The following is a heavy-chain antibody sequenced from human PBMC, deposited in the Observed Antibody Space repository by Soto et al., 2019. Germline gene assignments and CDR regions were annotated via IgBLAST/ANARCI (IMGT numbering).Heavy chain of an antibody. V-gene: IGHV2-5*02. CDR2: IYWDDDK. Sequence: QITLKESGPPLVKPTQTLTLTCTFSGFSLSTSGVGVGWIRQPPGKALEWLALIYWDDDKRYSPSLKSRPTIPKHTSKNQLALTITHMYPVDTPTYYSAHSLAASNYADSDPINSFAYWGQGTLVTVSS. CDR1: GFSLSTSGVG. J-gene: IGHJ4*02. CDR3: AHSLAASNYADSDPINSFAY. D-gene: IGHD4-17*01.